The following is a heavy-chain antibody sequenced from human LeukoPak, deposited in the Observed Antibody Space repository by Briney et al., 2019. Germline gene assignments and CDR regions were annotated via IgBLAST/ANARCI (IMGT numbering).Heavy chain of an antibody. CDR1: GFTFSSYG. J-gene: IGHJ4*02. Sequence: GGSLRLSCAASGFTFSSYGMNWVRQAPGKGLEWVSYISSSGSTIYYADSVKGRFTISRDTSKNTVYLQMNSLRAEDTAVYYCARTGSGTYYNVLDYWGQGTLVTVSS. V-gene: IGHV3-48*01. CDR3: ARTGSGTYYNVLDY. CDR2: ISSSGSTI. D-gene: IGHD3-10*01.